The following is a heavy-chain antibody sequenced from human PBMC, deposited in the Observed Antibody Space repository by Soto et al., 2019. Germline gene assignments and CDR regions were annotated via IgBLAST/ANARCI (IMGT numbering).Heavy chain of an antibody. CDR3: ARDRIPPQTYDFWSGYYPYYYYGMDV. CDR1: GYSFTSYW. Sequence: GESLKISCKGSGYSFTSYWISWVRQMPGKGLEWMGRIDPSDSYTNYRPSFQGHVTISADKSISTDYLQWSSLRAEDTAVYYCARDRIPPQTYDFWSGYYPYYYYGMDVWGQGTTVTVSS. D-gene: IGHD3-3*01. J-gene: IGHJ6*02. CDR2: IDPSDSYT. V-gene: IGHV5-10-1*01.